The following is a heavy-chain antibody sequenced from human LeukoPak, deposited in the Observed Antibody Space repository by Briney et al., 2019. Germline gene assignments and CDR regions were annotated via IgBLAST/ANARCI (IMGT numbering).Heavy chain of an antibody. D-gene: IGHD2-21*02. CDR2: ISSSSSYI. V-gene: IGHV3-21*04. CDR3: AKGWRRANCAGNCSSGFDY. Sequence: GGSLRLSCAASGLTFSSYSMNWVRQAPGKGLEWVSSISSSSSYIYYADSVKGRFTISRDNAKNFLYLQMTSLRADDTAVYYCAKGWRRANCAGNCSSGFDYWGQGTLLTVSS. CDR1: GLTFSSYS. J-gene: IGHJ4*02.